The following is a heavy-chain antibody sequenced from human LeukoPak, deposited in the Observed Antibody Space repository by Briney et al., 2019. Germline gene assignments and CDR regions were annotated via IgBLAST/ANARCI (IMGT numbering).Heavy chain of an antibody. D-gene: IGHD1-7*01. CDR2: ISGSGTGT. CDR1: GLTFSSSA. V-gene: IGHV3-23*01. J-gene: IGHJ4*02. Sequence: GGSLRLSCAASGLTFSSSAMSWVRQAPGKGLYWVSAISGSGTGTYYADSVKGRFTISRDNSKNTLYLQMNSLRAEDTAVYYCAKEGGTGTRFDYWGQGTLVTVSS. CDR3: AKEGGTGTRFDY.